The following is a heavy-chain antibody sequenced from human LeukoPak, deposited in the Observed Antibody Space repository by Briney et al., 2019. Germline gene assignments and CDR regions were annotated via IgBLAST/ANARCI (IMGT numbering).Heavy chain of an antibody. Sequence: PSETLSLTCAVYGGSFSGYYWSWIRQPPGKGLEWIGEINHSGNTNYNPSLKSRVTISVDTSKNQFSLKLSSVTAADTAVYYCAKRCSTMIAPPLYWGQGTLVTVSS. CDR3: AKRCSTMIAPPLY. J-gene: IGHJ4*02. D-gene: IGHD3-22*01. CDR1: GGSFSGYY. V-gene: IGHV4-34*01. CDR2: INHSGNT.